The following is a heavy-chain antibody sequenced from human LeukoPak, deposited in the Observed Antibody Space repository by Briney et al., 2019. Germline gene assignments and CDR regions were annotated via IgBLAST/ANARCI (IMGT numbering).Heavy chain of an antibody. D-gene: IGHD5-12*01. J-gene: IGHJ4*02. CDR1: GGSISSSSYY. CDR3: ARDASVRGYVLFDY. V-gene: IGHV4-39*07. Sequence: PSETLSLTCTVSGGSISSSSYYWGWIRQPPGKGLEWIGSIYYSGSTYYNPSLKSRVTISVDTSKNQFSLKLSSVTAADTAVYYCARDASVRGYVLFDYWGQGTLVTVSS. CDR2: IYYSGST.